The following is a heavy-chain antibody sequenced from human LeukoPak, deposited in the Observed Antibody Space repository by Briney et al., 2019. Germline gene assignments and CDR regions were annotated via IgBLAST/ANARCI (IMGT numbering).Heavy chain of an antibody. J-gene: IGHJ5*02. V-gene: IGHV1-69*13. Sequence: SVKVSCKASGGTFSSYAISWVRQAPGQGLEWMVGIIPIFGTANYAQKFQGRVTITADESTSTAYMELSSLRSEDTAVYYCASNKYYYDSSGYFGLWGQGTLVTVSS. D-gene: IGHD3-22*01. CDR1: GGTFSSYA. CDR2: IIPIFGTA. CDR3: ASNKYYYDSSGYFGL.